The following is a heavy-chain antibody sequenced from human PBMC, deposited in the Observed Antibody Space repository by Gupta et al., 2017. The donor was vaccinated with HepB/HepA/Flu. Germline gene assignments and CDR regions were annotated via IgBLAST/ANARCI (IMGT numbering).Heavy chain of an antibody. CDR2: IYHGGST. CDR3: ARSNFCSSSSCFFGYNYFDF. Sequence: QVHLEESGPGRGKPSETLSLTCTVSGASISNSHFYWGWIRQSPGKGLEWIGSIYHGGSTYFNPSLQSRVFISIDTSKNQFSLKVASVTAADTAIYYCARSNFCSSSSCFFGYNYFDFWGNGTTVIVSS. J-gene: IGHJ6*04. D-gene: IGHD5-24*01. CDR1: GASISNSHFY. V-gene: IGHV4-39*01.